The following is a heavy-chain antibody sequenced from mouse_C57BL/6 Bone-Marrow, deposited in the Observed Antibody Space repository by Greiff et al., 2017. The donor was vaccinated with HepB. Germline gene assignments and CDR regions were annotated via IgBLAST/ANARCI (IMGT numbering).Heavy chain of an antibody. CDR3: ARRDYYGSSHWYFDV. CDR1: GYTFTSYG. CDR2: IYPRSGNT. J-gene: IGHJ1*03. V-gene: IGHV1-81*01. Sequence: VKLMESGAELARPGASVKLSCKASGYTFTSYGISWVKQRTGQGLEWIGEIYPRSGNTYYNEKFKGKATLTADKSSSTAYMELRSLTSEDSAVYFCARRDYYGSSHWYFDVWHRDHGHRLL. D-gene: IGHD1-1*01.